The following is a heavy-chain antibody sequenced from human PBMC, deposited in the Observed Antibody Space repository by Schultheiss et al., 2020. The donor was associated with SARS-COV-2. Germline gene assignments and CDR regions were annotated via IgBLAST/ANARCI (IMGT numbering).Heavy chain of an antibody. CDR3: ARHNYDFWSGYYHSVIDY. Sequence: SETLSLTCTVSGGSISSGGYYWSWIRQHPGKGLEWIGSIYYSGSTNYNPSLKSRVTISVDTSKNQFSLKLSSVTAADTAVYYCARHNYDFWSGYYHSVIDYWGQGTLVTVSS. CDR2: IYYSGST. D-gene: IGHD3-3*01. CDR1: GGSISSGGYY. J-gene: IGHJ4*02. V-gene: IGHV4-39*01.